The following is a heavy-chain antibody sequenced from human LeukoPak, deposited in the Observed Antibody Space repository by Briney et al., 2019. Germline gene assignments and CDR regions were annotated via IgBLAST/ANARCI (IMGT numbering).Heavy chain of an antibody. Sequence: QSGGSLRLSCAASGFTFSSYAMHWVRQAPGKGLEWVAVISYDGSNKYYADSVKGRFTISRDNSKNTLYLQMNSLRAEDTAVYYCARDLPLGDYWGQGTLVTVSS. CDR2: ISYDGSNK. J-gene: IGHJ4*02. CDR1: GFTFSSYA. D-gene: IGHD7-27*01. CDR3: ARDLPLGDY. V-gene: IGHV3-30*04.